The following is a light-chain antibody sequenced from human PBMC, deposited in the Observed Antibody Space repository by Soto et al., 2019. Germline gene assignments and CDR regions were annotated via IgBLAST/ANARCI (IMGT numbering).Light chain of an antibody. CDR3: QQYSYWPLN. Sequence: ETVMTQSPATLSVSPGERATLSCRASQSVSTYLAWYQLTPGQAPSLLIYGASTRATDIPARFSGSGSETEFTLTISSLQSEDFAVYFCQQYSYWPLNFGGGTKVEIK. CDR1: QSVSTY. V-gene: IGKV3-15*01. J-gene: IGKJ4*01. CDR2: GAS.